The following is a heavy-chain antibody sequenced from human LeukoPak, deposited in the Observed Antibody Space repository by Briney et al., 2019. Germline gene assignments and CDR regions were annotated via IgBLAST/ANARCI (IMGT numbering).Heavy chain of an antibody. Sequence: GESLKISCKVSGYSFTTYWIGWVRQMPGKGLEWMGIIYPGDSDTKYSPSFQGQVTISADKPISTAYLQWSSLKASDTAMYYCARHYYGSGSYLGFDPWGQGTLVTVSS. J-gene: IGHJ5*02. CDR3: ARHYYGSGSYLGFDP. CDR1: GYSFTTYW. D-gene: IGHD3-10*01. V-gene: IGHV5-51*01. CDR2: IYPGDSDT.